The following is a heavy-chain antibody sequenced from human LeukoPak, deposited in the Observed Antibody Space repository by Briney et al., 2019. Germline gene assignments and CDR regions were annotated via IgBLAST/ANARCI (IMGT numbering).Heavy chain of an antibody. V-gene: IGHV3-15*01. CDR2: IKSKTDGGTT. J-gene: IGHJ4*02. CDR1: GFTFSNAW. CDR3: TTDLGASLRGYITMVRGVICYFDY. D-gene: IGHD3-10*01. Sequence: GGPLRLSCAASGFTFSNAWMSWVRQAPGKGLEWVGRIKSKTDGGTTDYAAPVKGRFTISRDDSKTTLYLQMNSLKTEDTAVYYCTTDLGASLRGYITMVRGVICYFDYWGQGTLVTVSS.